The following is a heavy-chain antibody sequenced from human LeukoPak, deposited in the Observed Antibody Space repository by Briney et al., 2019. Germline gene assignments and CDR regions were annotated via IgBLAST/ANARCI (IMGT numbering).Heavy chain of an antibody. CDR3: AKGRGGVDY. D-gene: IGHD3-16*01. CDR2: ISWDGGST. J-gene: IGHJ4*02. CDR1: GFTFDDYS. V-gene: IGHV3-43*01. Sequence: GGSLRLSCAASGFTFDDYSMHWVRQGPGKGLEWVSVISWDGGSTSYADSVKGRFTISRDNSKNSLYLQMNSLRSEDSALYYCAKGRGGVDYWGQGTLVTVSS.